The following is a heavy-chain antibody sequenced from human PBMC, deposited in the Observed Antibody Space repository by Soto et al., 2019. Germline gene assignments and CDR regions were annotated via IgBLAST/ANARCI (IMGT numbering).Heavy chain of an antibody. Sequence: PSETLSLTCAVSGVSISSGNWWTWVRQTPQRGLEYIGEIFHDGTANYYPSFERRVAISVDTSKNQFSLKLTPVTAANTAIYFCARLVYDTRLNYMYFYFWGQGALVTVST. V-gene: IGHV4-4*02. CDR2: IFHDGTA. CDR1: GVSISSGNW. CDR3: ARLVYDTRLNYMYFYF. D-gene: IGHD3-10*01. J-gene: IGHJ4*02.